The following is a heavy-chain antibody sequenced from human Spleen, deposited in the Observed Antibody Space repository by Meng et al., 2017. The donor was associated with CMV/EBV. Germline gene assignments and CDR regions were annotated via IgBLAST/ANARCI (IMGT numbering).Heavy chain of an antibody. J-gene: IGHJ4*02. V-gene: IGHV3-20*03. CDR3: ARVRYTYYDFWSALDY. CDR2: INWNGGST. Sequence: SGLTFDDYGMSWVRQAPGKGLEWVSGINWNGGSTGYADSVKGRFTISRDNAKNSLYLQMNSLRAEDTALYYCARVRYTYYDFWSALDYWGQGTLVTVSS. D-gene: IGHD3-3*01. CDR1: GLTFDDYG.